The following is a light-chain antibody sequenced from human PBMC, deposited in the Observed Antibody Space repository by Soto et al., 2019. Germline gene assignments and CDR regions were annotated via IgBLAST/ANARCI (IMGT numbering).Light chain of an antibody. V-gene: IGKV1-9*01. CDR2: AAS. J-gene: IGKJ4*01. CDR1: QGISSY. Sequence: IQLTQSPSSLSASVGVRVTITCRASQGISSYLAWYQQKPGKARKLLIYAASTFQSGVPSRFSGSGSGTDFTLTISSLQPEDFATYYCQQLNSYPPTFGGGTKVDIK. CDR3: QQLNSYPPT.